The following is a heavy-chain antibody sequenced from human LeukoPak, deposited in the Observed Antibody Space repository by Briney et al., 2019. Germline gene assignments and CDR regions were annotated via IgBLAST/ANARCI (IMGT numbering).Heavy chain of an antibody. CDR3: ARGYLIANFDY. V-gene: IGHV1-2*02. Sequence: ASVKVSCKASGYTFSDYYIHWVRQALGQGLEWLGWITPNSGGANYAQKFHGRVTMTRDTSISTASLELRSLRSDDTAVYYCARGYLIANFDYWGQGTLVTVSS. J-gene: IGHJ4*02. CDR2: ITPNSGGA. CDR1: GYTFSDYY. D-gene: IGHD1-26*01.